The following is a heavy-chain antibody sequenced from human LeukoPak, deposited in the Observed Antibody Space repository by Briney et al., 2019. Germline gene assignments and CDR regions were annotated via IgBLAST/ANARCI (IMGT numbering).Heavy chain of an antibody. J-gene: IGHJ4*02. D-gene: IGHD2-21*02. CDR3: TRGDPDY. Sequence: GGSLRLSSAASGFTFSIYTMSWVPQAPGEGLGWGSAVCGSGGSTYYADSVKGRFTISRDNSKNTLYLQMNSLRAEDTAVYYCTRGDPDYWGQGTLVTVSS. CDR2: VCGSGGST. CDR1: GFTFSIYT. V-gene: IGHV3-23*01.